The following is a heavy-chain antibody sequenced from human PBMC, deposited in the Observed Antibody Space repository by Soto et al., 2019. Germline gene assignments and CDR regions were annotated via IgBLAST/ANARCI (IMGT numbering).Heavy chain of an antibody. J-gene: IGHJ6*02. CDR2: ISYDGSNK. CDR3: AKGYCSSTSCPSLYYYYGMDV. Sequence: TGGSLRLSCAASGFTFSSYVMHWVRQAPGKGLEWVAVISYDGSNKYYADSVKGRFTISRDNSKNTLYLQMNSLRAEDTAVYYCAKGYCSSTSCPSLYYYYGMDVWGQGPTVTVS. D-gene: IGHD2-2*01. CDR1: GFTFSSYV. V-gene: IGHV3-30*18.